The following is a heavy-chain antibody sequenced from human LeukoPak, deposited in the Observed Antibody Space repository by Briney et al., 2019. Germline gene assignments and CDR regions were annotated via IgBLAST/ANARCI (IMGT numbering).Heavy chain of an antibody. CDR1: GFTLSSYW. V-gene: IGHV3-7*01. J-gene: IGHJ4*02. CDR2: LNEDGSAK. Sequence: GGSLSLSCAASGFTLSSYWMTWVRQAPGKGLEWVANLNEDGSAKHYVDSLKGRFTISRDNAKNSLYLQINSLRAEDTAVYYCAREYFPGGLLNTLFDLWGQGTLVTVSS. CDR3: AREYFPGGLLNTLFDL. D-gene: IGHD2-15*01.